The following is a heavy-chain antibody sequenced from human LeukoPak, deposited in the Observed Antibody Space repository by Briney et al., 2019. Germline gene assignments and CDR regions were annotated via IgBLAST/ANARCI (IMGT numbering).Heavy chain of an antibody. CDR3: ARGFGGNAFDI. D-gene: IGHD3-16*01. CDR1: GGFISGYY. V-gene: IGHV4-34*01. J-gene: IGHJ3*02. Sequence: SETLSLTCAVYGGFISGYYWSWIRQPPGKGLEWIGEINHSGSTKYNPSLKSRVTVSADTSKNQFSLKLSSVTAADTAVYYCARGFGGNAFDIWTQGQWSASLQ. CDR2: INHSGST.